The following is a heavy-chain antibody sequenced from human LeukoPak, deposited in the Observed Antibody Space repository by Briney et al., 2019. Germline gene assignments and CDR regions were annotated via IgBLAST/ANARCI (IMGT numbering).Heavy chain of an antibody. CDR1: GGSFSGYY. Sequence: PSETLSLTCAVYGGSFSGYYWSWIRQPPGKGLEWIGEINHSGSTNYNPSLKSRVTISVDTSKNQFSLKLSSVTAAGTAVYYCARGPFGYSYGRWGYWGQGTLVTVSS. J-gene: IGHJ4*02. CDR2: INHSGST. D-gene: IGHD5-18*01. CDR3: ARGPFGYSYGRWGY. V-gene: IGHV4-34*01.